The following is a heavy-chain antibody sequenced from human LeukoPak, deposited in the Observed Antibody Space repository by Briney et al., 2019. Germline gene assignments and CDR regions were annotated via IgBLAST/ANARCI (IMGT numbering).Heavy chain of an antibody. D-gene: IGHD6-19*01. CDR2: INSDGSST. V-gene: IGHV3-74*01. CDR1: GFTLSSYW. J-gene: IGHJ4*02. CDR3: ARGSGWLYYFDY. Sequence: QPGGSLRLSCAASGFTLSSYWMHWVRQAPGKGLVWVSRINSDGSSTTYADSVKGRFTISRDNAKNTLYLQMNSLRAEDTAVYFCARGSGWLYYFDYWGQGTLVTVSS.